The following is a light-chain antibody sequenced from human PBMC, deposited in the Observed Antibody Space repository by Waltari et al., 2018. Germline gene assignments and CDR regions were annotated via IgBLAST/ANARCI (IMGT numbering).Light chain of an antibody. Sequence: EIVLTQSPGTLSLSPGERATLSCRASQSVSSSYLAWYQQKPGQAPRLRIYGASSRATGIPDRFSGSGSGTDFTLTISRLEPEDFAVYYCQQYGSSRFTFGGGTKVEIK. J-gene: IGKJ4*01. CDR2: GAS. V-gene: IGKV3-20*01. CDR3: QQYGSSRFT. CDR1: QSVSSSY.